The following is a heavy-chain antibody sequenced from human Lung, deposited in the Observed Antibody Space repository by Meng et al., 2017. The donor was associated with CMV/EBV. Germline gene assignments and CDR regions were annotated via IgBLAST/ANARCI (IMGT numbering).Heavy chain of an antibody. D-gene: IGHD3-22*01. V-gene: IGHV6-1*01. CDR2: TYYRSKWYD. Sequence: QTXSLTXXISGDSVSSNSAAWNWIRQSPSRGLEWLGRTYYRSKWYDDYAMAVKSRITINPDTSKNQFSLQLNSVTPEDTAVYYCARDYYDSGAYYYTEEYYHGLDVWGQGTXVTVSS. J-gene: IGHJ6*02. CDR3: ARDYYDSGAYYYTEEYYHGLDV. CDR1: GDSVSSNSAA.